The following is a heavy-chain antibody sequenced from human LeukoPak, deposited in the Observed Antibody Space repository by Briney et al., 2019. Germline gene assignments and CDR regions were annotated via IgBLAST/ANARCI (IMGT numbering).Heavy chain of an antibody. D-gene: IGHD3-22*01. J-gene: IGHJ4*02. CDR1: GFTFSSYA. V-gene: IGHV3-23*01. CDR3: ARLTYYYDSSGYYYSKGFDY. Sequence: GGSLRLSCAASGFTFSSYAMSWVRQAPGKGLEWVSAISGSGGSTYYADSVKGRFTISRDDSKNTLYLQMNSLRAEDTAVYYCARLTYYYDSSGYYYSKGFDYWGQGTLVTVSS. CDR2: ISGSGGST.